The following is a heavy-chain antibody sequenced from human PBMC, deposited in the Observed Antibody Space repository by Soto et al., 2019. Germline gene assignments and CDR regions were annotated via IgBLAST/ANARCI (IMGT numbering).Heavy chain of an antibody. D-gene: IGHD6-13*01. J-gene: IGHJ6*02. CDR1: GFTFSSYG. Sequence: PGGSLRLSCAASGFTFSSYGMHWVRQAPGKGLEWVAVISYDGSNKYYADPVKGRFAISRDNSKNTLYLQMNSLRAEDTAVYYCAKDYSPNYYYGMDVWGQGTTVTVSS. CDR3: AKDYSPNYYYGMDV. V-gene: IGHV3-30*18. CDR2: ISYDGSNK.